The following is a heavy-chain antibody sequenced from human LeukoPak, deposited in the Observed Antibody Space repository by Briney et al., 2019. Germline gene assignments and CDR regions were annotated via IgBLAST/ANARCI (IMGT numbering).Heavy chain of an antibody. V-gene: IGHV4-39*02. CDR1: GGSISSSTYF. J-gene: IGHJ4*02. CDR3: ARGPQGVTRPEY. D-gene: IGHD4-17*01. Sequence: AETLSLTCTVSGGSISSSTYFWGWIRQPPGKGLEWIGTIYYTGSSYYNPSLKSRVTISVDTSKNHFSLKVRSVTAADTAVYYCARGPQGVTRPEYWGQGILVTVSS. CDR2: IYYTGSS.